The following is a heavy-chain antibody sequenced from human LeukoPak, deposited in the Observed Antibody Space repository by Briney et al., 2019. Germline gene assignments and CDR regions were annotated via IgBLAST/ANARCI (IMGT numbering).Heavy chain of an antibody. Sequence: PGGSLRLSCAASGFTFSSYSMNWVRQAPGKGLEWVSYISSSSSTIYYADSVKGRFTISRDNAKNSLYLQMNSLRAEDTALYYCAKGGRGYGDYGFSDYWGQGTLVTVSS. J-gene: IGHJ4*02. CDR1: GFTFSSYS. D-gene: IGHD4-17*01. V-gene: IGHV3-48*01. CDR2: ISSSSSTI. CDR3: AKGGRGYGDYGFSDY.